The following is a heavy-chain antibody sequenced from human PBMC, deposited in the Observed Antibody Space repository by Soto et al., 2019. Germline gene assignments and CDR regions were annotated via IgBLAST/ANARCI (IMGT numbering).Heavy chain of an antibody. V-gene: IGHV3-30-3*01. CDR2: ISYDGSNK. Sequence: QEQLVESGGGVVQPGRSLRLSCAASGFTFSTYVMHWVRQAPGKGLEWVALISYDGSNKYYADSVKGRFTISRDNSKNTLYLQMDSLRAEDTAVYYCARMVRGDILTKNWFDPWGQGTLVTVSS. J-gene: IGHJ5*02. CDR1: GFTFSTYV. D-gene: IGHD3-10*01. CDR3: ARMVRGDILTKNWFDP.